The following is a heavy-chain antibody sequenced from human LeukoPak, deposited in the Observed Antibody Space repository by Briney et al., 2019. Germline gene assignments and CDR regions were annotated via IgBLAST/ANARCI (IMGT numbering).Heavy chain of an antibody. CDR2: IYYSGNT. CDR3: ARDVGATPGYFDY. D-gene: IGHD1-26*01. Sequence: SETLSLTCTGSGRSINGYYWSWIRQPPGKGLEWVSHIYYSGNTNYNPSLMSRVTISVDTSKNQFSLKMSTVTAADTAVYYCARDVGATPGYFDYWGQGTLVTVSS. CDR1: GRSINGYY. V-gene: IGHV4-59*01. J-gene: IGHJ4*02.